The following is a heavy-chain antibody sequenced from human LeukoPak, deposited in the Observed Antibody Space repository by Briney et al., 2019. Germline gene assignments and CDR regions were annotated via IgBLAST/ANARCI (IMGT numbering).Heavy chain of an antibody. V-gene: IGHV3-23*01. Sequence: GGSLRLSCAASGLTFSSYAMNWVRQAPGKGLEWVSVISGNGGSTYYADSVRGRFTISRDNSKSTLYLQMNSLRSEDTALYYCTGSYYYEYFQHWGQGTLVTVSS. CDR2: ISGNGGST. CDR1: GLTFSSYA. J-gene: IGHJ1*01. D-gene: IGHD3-22*01. CDR3: TGSYYYEYFQH.